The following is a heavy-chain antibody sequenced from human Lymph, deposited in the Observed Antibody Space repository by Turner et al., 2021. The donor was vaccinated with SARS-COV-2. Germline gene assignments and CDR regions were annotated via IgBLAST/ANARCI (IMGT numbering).Heavy chain of an antibody. Sequence: QVQPVQSGAEVRRRGASVKGAGTVSGYTRTELSMHWLRQAPGNGLEWMGGFEAEDGDTTYAQKFQGRVTMPEDTSTDTPYMALSSLRSGDTAVYYCANGSSRPQWLDLFWDWGQGTLVTVSS. D-gene: IGHD6-19*01. J-gene: IGHJ4*02. V-gene: IGHV1-24*01. CDR1: GYTRTELS. CDR3: ANGSSRPQWLDLFWD. CDR2: FEAEDGDT.